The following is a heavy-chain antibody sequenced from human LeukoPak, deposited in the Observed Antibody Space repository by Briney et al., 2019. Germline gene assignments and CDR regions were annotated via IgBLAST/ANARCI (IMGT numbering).Heavy chain of an antibody. V-gene: IGHV3-21*01. CDR2: ISSSSSYI. D-gene: IGHD3-3*01. CDR3: ARDISFSYDFWSGYLGSYFDY. CDR1: GFTFSNYS. J-gene: IGHJ4*02. Sequence: GGSLRLSCAASGFTFSNYSMNWVRQAPGKGLEWVSSISSSSSYIYYADSVKGRFTISRDNAKNSLYLQMNSLRAEDTAVYYCARDISFSYDFWSGYLGSYFDYWGQGTLVTVSS.